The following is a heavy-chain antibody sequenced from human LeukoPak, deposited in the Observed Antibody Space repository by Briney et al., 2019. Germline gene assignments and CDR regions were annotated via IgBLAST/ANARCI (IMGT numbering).Heavy chain of an antibody. CDR2: IRYDGSNK. CDR1: GFTFSSYG. J-gene: IGHJ4*02. CDR3: AKDLGLVMATSSVGYFDY. Sequence: GGSLRLSCAAFGFTFSSYGMHWVCQAPGKGLEWVAFIRYDGSNKYYADSVKGRFTISRDNSKNTLYLQMNGLRAEDTAVYYCAKDLGLVMATSSVGYFDYWGQGTLVTVSS. D-gene: IGHD5-24*01. V-gene: IGHV3-30*02.